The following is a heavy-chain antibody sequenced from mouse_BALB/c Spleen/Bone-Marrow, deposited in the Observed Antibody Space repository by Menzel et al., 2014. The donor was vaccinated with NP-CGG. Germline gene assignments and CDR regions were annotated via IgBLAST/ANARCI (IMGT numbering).Heavy chain of an antibody. D-gene: IGHD1-1*01. J-gene: IGHJ4*01. CDR2: FNPSNGRT. CDR3: ARLIYGSSYIVNF. Sequence: QVQLQQSVAELVKPGASVELSCKASGYTFTGYWMHWVKQRPGQGLEWIGEFNPSNGRTNYNEKFKTLATLTVDKSSSTAYMQLRTLTSQDSAVFYCARLIYGSSYIVNFWEQGTSDTVSS. CDR1: GYTFTGYW. V-gene: IGHV1S81*02.